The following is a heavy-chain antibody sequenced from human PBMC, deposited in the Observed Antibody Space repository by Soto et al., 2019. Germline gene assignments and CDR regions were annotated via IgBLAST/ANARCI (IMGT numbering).Heavy chain of an antibody. CDR1: GGSISSDSYY. V-gene: IGHV4-39*02. CDR3: ARDYYKYYDSSGYYRSPAY. D-gene: IGHD3-22*01. Sequence: SETLSLTCTVSGGSISSDSYYWGWIRQSPEKGLEWIASISYSGSTYYNPTLKSRLIISVDTSKSQFSLKLSSVTAADTAVYYCARDYYKYYDSSGYYRSPAYWGQGTLVT. CDR2: ISYSGST. J-gene: IGHJ4*02.